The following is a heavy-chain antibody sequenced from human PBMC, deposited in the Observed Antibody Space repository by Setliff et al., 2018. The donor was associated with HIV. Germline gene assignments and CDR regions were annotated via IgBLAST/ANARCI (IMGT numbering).Heavy chain of an antibody. CDR3: ARHDSGGYYSLDY. CDR2: INHSRRT. Sequence: PSETLSLTCAVYGGSFSGFYWNWIRQAPGKGLEWIGEINHSRRTYYNPSLKSRVTISVDTSKNQFSLKLSSVTAADTAVYYCARHDSGGYYSLDYWGQGTLVTVSS. CDR1: GGSFSGFY. J-gene: IGHJ4*02. D-gene: IGHD3-22*01. V-gene: IGHV4-34*01.